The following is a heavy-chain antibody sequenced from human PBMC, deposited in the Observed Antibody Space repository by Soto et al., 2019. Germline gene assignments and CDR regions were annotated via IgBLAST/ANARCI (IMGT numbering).Heavy chain of an antibody. D-gene: IGHD3-10*01. CDR3: ARGSVAGYYYYYMDV. CDR2: INPSGGST. CDR1: GYTFTSYY. Sequence: ASVKVSCKASGYTFTSYYMHWVRQAPGQGLEWMGIINPSGGSTSYAQKFQGRVTMTRDTSTSTVYMELSRLRSDDTAVYYCARGSVAGYYYYYMDVWGKGTKVTVSS. V-gene: IGHV1-46*01. J-gene: IGHJ6*03.